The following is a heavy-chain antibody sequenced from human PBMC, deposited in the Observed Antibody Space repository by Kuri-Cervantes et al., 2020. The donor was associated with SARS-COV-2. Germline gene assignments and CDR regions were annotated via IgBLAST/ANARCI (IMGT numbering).Heavy chain of an antibody. J-gene: IGHJ4*02. CDR1: GGSISSSSYY. Sequence: SETLSLTCTVSGGSISSSSYYWGWIRQPPGKGLEWIGRIYYSGSTYYNPSLKSRVTISVDTSKNQFFLKLSSVTAADTAVYHCARLPALPWYFDYWGQGTLVTVSS. V-gene: IGHV4-39*07. CDR2: IYYSGST. CDR3: ARLPALPWYFDY.